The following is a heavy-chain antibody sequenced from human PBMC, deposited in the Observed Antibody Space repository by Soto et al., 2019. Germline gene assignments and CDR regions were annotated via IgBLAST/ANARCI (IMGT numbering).Heavy chain of an antibody. CDR3: ARSDILTGYYIGAFDI. CDR1: GFTFSSYA. D-gene: IGHD3-9*01. V-gene: IGHV3-30-3*01. CDR2: ISYDGSNK. J-gene: IGHJ3*02. Sequence: PWGSLRLSCAASGFTFSSYAMHWVRQAPGKGLEWVAVISYDGSNKYYADSVKGRFTISRDNSKNTLYLQMNSLRAEDTAVYYCARSDILTGYYIGAFDIWGQGTMVTGSS.